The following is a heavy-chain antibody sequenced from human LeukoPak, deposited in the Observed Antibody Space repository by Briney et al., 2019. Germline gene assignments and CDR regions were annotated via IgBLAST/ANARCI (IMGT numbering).Heavy chain of an antibody. J-gene: IGHJ4*02. Sequence: SQTLSLTCTVSGYSISSGYYWGWIRQPAGKGLEWIWRIYTSGSTNYNPSLKSRITISVDTSKNQFSLKLSSVTAADTAVYYCARNSCPSGSCYDNRGYFDYWGQGTLVTVSS. CDR1: GYSISSGYY. CDR3: ARNSCPSGSCYDNRGYFDY. D-gene: IGHD2-15*01. V-gene: IGHV4-61*02. CDR2: IYTSGST.